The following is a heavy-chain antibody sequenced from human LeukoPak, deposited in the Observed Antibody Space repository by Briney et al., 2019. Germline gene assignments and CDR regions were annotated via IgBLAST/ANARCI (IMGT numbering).Heavy chain of an antibody. V-gene: IGHV3-15*01. Sequence: GGSLRLSCAASGFTFSNAWMSWVRQAPGKGLEWVGRIKSKTDGGTTDYAATVKGRFTISRDDSKNTLYLQMNNLKTEDTAVYYCTTDVGATPYYFDYWGQGTLVTVSS. CDR2: IKSKTDGGTT. CDR3: TTDVGATPYYFDY. J-gene: IGHJ4*02. CDR1: GFTFSNAW. D-gene: IGHD1-26*01.